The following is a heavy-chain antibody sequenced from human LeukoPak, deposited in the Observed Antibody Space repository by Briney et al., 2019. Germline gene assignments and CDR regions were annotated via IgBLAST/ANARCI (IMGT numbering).Heavy chain of an antibody. Sequence: SETLSLTCTVSGGSISSYYWSWIRQPPGKGLEWIGYIYYSGSTNYNPSLKSRVTISVDTSKNQFSLKLSSVTAADTAVYYCARLYYYNTSAEDFWGQGTLVTVSS. J-gene: IGHJ4*02. CDR1: GGSISSYY. CDR3: ARLYYYNTSAEDF. V-gene: IGHV4-59*01. CDR2: IYYSGST. D-gene: IGHD3-22*01.